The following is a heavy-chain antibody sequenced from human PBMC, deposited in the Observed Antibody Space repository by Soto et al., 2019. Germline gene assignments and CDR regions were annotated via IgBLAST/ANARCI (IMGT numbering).Heavy chain of an antibody. CDR1: XXSXXSXX. Sequence: LXLTXTVSXXSXXSXXWSWIRXPPGKGLEWIGYIYYSGSTNYNPSLKSRVTISVDTSKNQFSLKLSSVTAADTAVYYCAATQTYYDILTGYSLNFDYWGQGTLVTVSS. CDR3: AATQTYYDILTGYSLNFDY. D-gene: IGHD3-9*01. J-gene: IGHJ4*02. V-gene: IGHV4-59*01. CDR2: IYYSGST.